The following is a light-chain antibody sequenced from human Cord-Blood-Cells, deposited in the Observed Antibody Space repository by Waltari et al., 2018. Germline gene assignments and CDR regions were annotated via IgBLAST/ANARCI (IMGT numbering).Light chain of an antibody. CDR2: KVS. CDR3: MQGTDWPPIT. Sequence: DVVMTQSPLSLPVTLGQPASISCRSSQSLVDSDGNTYLNWFQQRPGQSPRRLMYKVSNRDSGVPDRFSGSGSGTDFTLKISRVEAEDVGVYYCMQGTDWPPITFGQGTRLAI. CDR1: QSLVDSDGNTY. V-gene: IGKV2-30*01. J-gene: IGKJ5*01.